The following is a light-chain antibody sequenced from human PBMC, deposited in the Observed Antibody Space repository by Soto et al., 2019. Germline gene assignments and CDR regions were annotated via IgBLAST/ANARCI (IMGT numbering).Light chain of an antibody. CDR2: DAS. CDR3: QQYNNWPFT. V-gene: IGKV1-5*01. Sequence: DIQMTQSPSTLSASVGDRVTITCRASQSISSWLAWYQQKPGKAPKFLIYDASNLVGGVPSRFSGRGSGTDFTLTISSLQSEDFAVYYCQQYNNWPFTFGPGTKVDIK. CDR1: QSISSW. J-gene: IGKJ3*01.